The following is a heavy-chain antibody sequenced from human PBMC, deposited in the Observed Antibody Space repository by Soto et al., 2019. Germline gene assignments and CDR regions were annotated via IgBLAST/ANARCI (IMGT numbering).Heavy chain of an antibody. J-gene: IGHJ5*02. CDR1: GYTFTSYY. CDR3: ARADYGANWFDP. V-gene: IGHV1-46*01. CDR2: INPSGGST. D-gene: IGHD3-10*01. Sequence: ASVKVSCTASGYTFTSYYMHWVRQAPGQGLEWMGIINPSGGSTSYAQKFQGRVTMTRDTSTSTVYMELSSLRSEDTAVYYCARADYGANWFDPWGQGTLVTVSS.